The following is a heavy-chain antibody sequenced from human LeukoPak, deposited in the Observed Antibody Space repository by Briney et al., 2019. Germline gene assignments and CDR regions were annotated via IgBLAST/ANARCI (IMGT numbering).Heavy chain of an antibody. V-gene: IGHV4-61*01. CDR2: IYYSGST. D-gene: IGHD1-26*01. CDR3: ARSLGGATIDY. Sequence: SETLSLTCTVSGGSVSSGSYYWSWIRQPPGKGLEWIGYIYYSGSTNYNPSLKSRVTISVDTSKNQFSLKLSSVTAADTAVCYCARSLGGATIDYWGQGTLVTVSS. CDR1: GGSVSSGSYY. J-gene: IGHJ4*02.